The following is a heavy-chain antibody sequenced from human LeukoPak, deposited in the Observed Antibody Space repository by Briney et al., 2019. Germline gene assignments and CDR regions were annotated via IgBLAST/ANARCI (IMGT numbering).Heavy chain of an antibody. Sequence: GGCLRLACAASGFTFSNAWMSWVRQAPGKGLEWVGRIKSKTDGGTTDYAAPVKGRFTISRDHSNNTLYLQMNSLQTEDTAVYYCTTAGVYYGSGTFDYWGQGTLVTVSS. J-gene: IGHJ4*02. CDR1: GFTFSNAW. CDR2: IKSKTDGGTT. V-gene: IGHV3-15*01. D-gene: IGHD3-10*01. CDR3: TTAGVYYGSGTFDY.